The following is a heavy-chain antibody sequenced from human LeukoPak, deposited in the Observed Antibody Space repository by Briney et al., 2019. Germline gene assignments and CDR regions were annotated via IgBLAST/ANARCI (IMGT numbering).Heavy chain of an antibody. Sequence: GGSLRLSCAASGFTVSSNYMSWVRQAPGKGLERVSVIYSGGSTYYADSVKGRFTISRDNSRNTLYLQMNSLRAEDTAVYYCARGDSSGYYPGLDIWGQGTMVTVSS. J-gene: IGHJ3*02. D-gene: IGHD3-22*01. CDR1: GFTVSSNY. CDR2: IYSGGST. V-gene: IGHV3-53*01. CDR3: ARGDSSGYYPGLDI.